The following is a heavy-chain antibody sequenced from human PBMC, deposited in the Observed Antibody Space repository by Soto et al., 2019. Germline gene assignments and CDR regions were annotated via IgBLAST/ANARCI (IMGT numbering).Heavy chain of an antibody. V-gene: IGHV5-51*03. CDR1: GYSFNSYW. CDR2: IYPGDSDT. CDR3: ARAMIRGKNYYGMDV. J-gene: IGHJ6*02. Sequence: EVQLVQSGAEVKKPGESLKISCKGSGYSFNSYWIGWVRQMPGKGLEGMGIIYPGDSDTRYSPSFQGQVTISADKSISTAYLQWSSLKASDTAMYYCARAMIRGKNYYGMDVWGQGTTVTVSS. D-gene: IGHD3-10*01.